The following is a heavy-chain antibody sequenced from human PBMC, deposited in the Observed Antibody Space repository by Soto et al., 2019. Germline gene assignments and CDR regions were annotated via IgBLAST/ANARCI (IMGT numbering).Heavy chain of an antibody. CDR1: GFTFSSSA. CDR3: AKEVWSGPMDV. J-gene: IGHJ6*02. Sequence: GGSLRLSCAASGFTFSSSAMSWVRQAPGKGLEWVSSISSSSSYIYYADSVKGRFTISRDNSKNTQYLQMNSLRAEDTAVYYCAKEVWSGPMDVWGQGTTVTVSS. CDR2: ISSSSSYI. V-gene: IGHV3-21*01. D-gene: IGHD3-3*01.